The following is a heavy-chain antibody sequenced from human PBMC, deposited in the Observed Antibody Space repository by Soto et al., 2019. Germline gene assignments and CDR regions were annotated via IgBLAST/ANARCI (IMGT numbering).Heavy chain of an antibody. CDR1: GSRFKIPD. CDR3: AKNRQFRSYYESAGHYDN. V-gene: IGHV3-23*01. CDR2: ISGSGGVT. J-gene: IGHJ4*02. D-gene: IGHD3-10*01. Sequence: AGSMRLSSVASGSRFKIPDVRWICKAKGKGLEWVSGISGSGGVTYYADSVKGRFTISRDNSKNTLYLQMNSLRAEDTAIYYCAKNRQFRSYYESAGHYDNWGQGTLVTVSS.